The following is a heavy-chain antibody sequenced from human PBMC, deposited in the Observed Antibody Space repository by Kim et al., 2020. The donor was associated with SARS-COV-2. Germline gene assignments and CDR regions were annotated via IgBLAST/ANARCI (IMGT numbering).Heavy chain of an antibody. Sequence: SETLSLTCTVSGGSISSYYWSWIRQPPGKGLEWIGYIYYSGSTNYNPSLKSRVTISVDTSKNQFSLKLSSVTAADTAVYYCARVGQWLNDSLDYWGQGTLVTVSS. CDR1: GGSISSYY. D-gene: IGHD6-19*01. CDR2: IYYSGST. V-gene: IGHV4-59*13. CDR3: ARVGQWLNDSLDY. J-gene: IGHJ4*02.